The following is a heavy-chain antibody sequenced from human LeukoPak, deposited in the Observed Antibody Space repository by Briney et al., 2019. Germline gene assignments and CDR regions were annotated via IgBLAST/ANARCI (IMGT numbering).Heavy chain of an antibody. CDR2: MSPNSGDT. CDR1: GYTFTSYD. Sequence: ASVKVTCKASGYTFTSYDINWLRQATGQGLEWMGWMSPNSGDTGYAKKFKGRVTMTRSTSISQAYMEVSNLTPEDTAVYYCARGADSRWPSAAFDPWGQGTLVTVSS. J-gene: IGHJ5*02. CDR3: ARGADSRWPSAAFDP. V-gene: IGHV1-8*01. D-gene: IGHD6-25*01.